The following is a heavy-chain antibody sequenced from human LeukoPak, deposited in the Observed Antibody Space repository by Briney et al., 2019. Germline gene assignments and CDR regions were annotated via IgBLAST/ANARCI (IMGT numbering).Heavy chain of an antibody. CDR1: GYSISSSSYY. CDR2: IYYSGST. V-gene: IGHV4-39*07. Sequence: SETLSLTCTVSGYSISSSSYYWGWIRQPPGKGLEWIGSIYYSGSTYYNPSLKSRVTISVDTSKNQFSLKLSSVTAADTAVYYCARARDSSSWYFVVDYWGQGTLVTVSS. CDR3: ARARDSSSWYFVVDY. D-gene: IGHD6-13*01. J-gene: IGHJ4*02.